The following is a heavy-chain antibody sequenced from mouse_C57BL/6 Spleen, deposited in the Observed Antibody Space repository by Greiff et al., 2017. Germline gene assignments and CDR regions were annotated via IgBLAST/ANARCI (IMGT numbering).Heavy chain of an antibody. CDR2: ISDGGSYT. V-gene: IGHV5-4*01. CDR3: ARDNDYDYDPPFAY. CDR1: GYTFSSYA. Sequence: EVKVEESGGGLVKPGGSLKLSCAASGYTFSSYAMSWVRQTPEKRLEWVATISDGGSYTYYPDNVKGRFTISRDNAKKNLYLQMSHLKSEDTAMYYCARDNDYDYDPPFAYWGQGTLVTVSA. J-gene: IGHJ3*01. D-gene: IGHD2-4*01.